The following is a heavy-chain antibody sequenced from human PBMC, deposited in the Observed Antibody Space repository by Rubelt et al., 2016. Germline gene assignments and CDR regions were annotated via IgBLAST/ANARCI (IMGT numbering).Heavy chain of an antibody. V-gene: IGHV4-39*02. CDR2: IYYSGST. J-gene: IGHJ4*02. D-gene: IGHD6-19*01. CDR3: AREIAVAGTMDYFDY. Sequence: QLQLQESGPGLVKPSETLSLTCTVSGGSISSSSYYWGWIRQPPGKGLEWIGSIYYSGSTYYNPSLKSRVTISVDTSKNQCSLKLSSVTAADTAVYYCAREIAVAGTMDYFDYWGQGTLVTVSS. CDR1: GGSISSSSYY.